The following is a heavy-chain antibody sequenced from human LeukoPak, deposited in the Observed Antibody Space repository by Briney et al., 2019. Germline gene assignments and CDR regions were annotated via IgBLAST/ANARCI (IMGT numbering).Heavy chain of an antibody. D-gene: IGHD3-22*01. V-gene: IGHV3-48*03. J-gene: IGHJ4*02. CDR3: ARDPASIDSSGYSYGY. CDR1: GFTFSSYE. CDR2: ISSGGSAI. Sequence: GGSLRLSCAASGFTFSSYEMNWVRQAPGKGLEWVSYISSGGSAIYYADSVKGRFTVSRDNTRNSLYLQMNSLRAEDTAVYYCARDPASIDSSGYSYGYWGQGTLVTVSS.